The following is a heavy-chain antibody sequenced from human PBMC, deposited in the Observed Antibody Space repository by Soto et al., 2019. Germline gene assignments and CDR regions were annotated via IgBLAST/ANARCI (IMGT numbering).Heavy chain of an antibody. D-gene: IGHD2-2*01. CDR2: IDPSDSYT. CDR3: ARLQTVVPAALYYFDY. J-gene: IGHJ4*02. CDR1: GYSFTIYC. V-gene: IGHV5-10-1*01. Sequence: GESLKISCDGSGYSFTIYCISLVLQMPGKGLEWMGRIDPSDSYTNYSPSFQGHVTISADKSISTAYLQWSSLKASDTAMYYCARLQTVVPAALYYFDYWGQGTLVTVSS.